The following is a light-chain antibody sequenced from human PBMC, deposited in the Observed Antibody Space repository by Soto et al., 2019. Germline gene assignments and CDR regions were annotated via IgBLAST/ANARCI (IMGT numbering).Light chain of an antibody. CDR3: QQLNSYPLYT. J-gene: IGKJ2*01. Sequence: DIQLTQSPSLLSASVGDRVTITCRASQGISTYLAWYQQKPGKAPKLLIYPASTLQSGVPSRFSGSGSGTEFTLTISSLQPEDFATYYCQQLNSYPLYTFGQGTKLEIK. CDR2: PAS. V-gene: IGKV1-9*01. CDR1: QGISTY.